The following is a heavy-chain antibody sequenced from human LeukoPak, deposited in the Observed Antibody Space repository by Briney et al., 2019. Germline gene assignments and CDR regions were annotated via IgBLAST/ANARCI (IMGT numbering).Heavy chain of an antibody. D-gene: IGHD3-22*01. J-gene: IGHJ4*02. CDR3: ARDRSGDSTAYYTDY. CDR2: IYSGGST. V-gene: IGHV3-66*01. CDR1: GFTVSSTY. Sequence: GGSLRLSCAASGFTVSSTYMTWVRQAPGKGLEWVSLIYSGGSTIYADSVKGRLTISRDNSKNTVYLQMNSLRAEDTAVYYCARDRSGDSTAYYTDYWGQGTLVTVSS.